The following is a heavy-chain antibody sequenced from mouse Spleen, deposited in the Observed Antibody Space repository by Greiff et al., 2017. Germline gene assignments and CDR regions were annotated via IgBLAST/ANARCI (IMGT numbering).Heavy chain of an antibody. V-gene: IGHV2-2*01. J-gene: IGHJ4*01. CDR3: ARNRYERYYAMDY. Sequence: QVHVKQSGPGLVQPSQSLSITCTVSGFSLTSYGVHWVRQSPGKGLEWLGVIWSGGSTDYNAAFISRLSISKDNSKSQVFFKMNSLQADDTAIYYCARNRYERYYAMDYWGQGTSVTVSS. CDR1: GFSLTSYG. D-gene: IGHD2-14*01. CDR2: IWSGGST.